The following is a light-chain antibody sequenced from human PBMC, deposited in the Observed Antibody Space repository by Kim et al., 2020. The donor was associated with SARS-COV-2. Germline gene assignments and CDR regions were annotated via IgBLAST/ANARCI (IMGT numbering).Light chain of an antibody. V-gene: IGLV3-21*04. CDR2: YDS. CDR3: QVWDSSSDHRV. Sequence: PGKTDRITCGGNNIGSKSVHWYQQKPGQAPVLVIYYDSDRPSGIPERFSGSNSGNTATLTISRVEAGDEADYYCQVWDSSSDHRVFGGGTQLTVL. CDR1: NIGSKS. J-gene: IGLJ3*02.